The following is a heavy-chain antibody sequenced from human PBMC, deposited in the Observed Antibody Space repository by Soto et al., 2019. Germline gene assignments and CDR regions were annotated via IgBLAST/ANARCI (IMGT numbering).Heavy chain of an antibody. CDR2: IYYSGST. D-gene: IGHD1-26*01. Sequence: SETLSLTCTVSGGSISSGDYYWSWIRQPPGKGLEWIGYIYYSGSTYYNPSLKSRVTISVDASKNQFSLKLSSVTSADTAMYYCARPYSETYWSAFDIWGQGTMVTVSS. CDR1: GGSISSGDYY. CDR3: ARPYSETYWSAFDI. V-gene: IGHV4-30-4*02. J-gene: IGHJ3*02.